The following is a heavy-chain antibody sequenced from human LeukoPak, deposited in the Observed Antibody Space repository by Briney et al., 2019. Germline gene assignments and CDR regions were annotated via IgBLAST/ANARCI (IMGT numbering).Heavy chain of an antibody. J-gene: IGHJ4*02. Sequence: ASVKVSCKASGYTFTGYYMHWVRQAPGQGLEWMGWINPNSGGTNYAQKSQGRVTMTRDTSVSTVYMELTRLRSDDTAVYYCARVTNSGWYTDFWGQGTLITVSS. CDR1: GYTFTGYY. D-gene: IGHD6-19*01. CDR2: INPNSGGT. CDR3: ARVTNSGWYTDF. V-gene: IGHV1-2*02.